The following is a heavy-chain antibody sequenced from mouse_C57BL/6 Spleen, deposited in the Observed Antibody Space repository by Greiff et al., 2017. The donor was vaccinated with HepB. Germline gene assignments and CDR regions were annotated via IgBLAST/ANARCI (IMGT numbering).Heavy chain of an antibody. CDR1: GYTFTSYG. J-gene: IGHJ2*01. CDR3: AREGAGCFDY. CDR2: IYPRSGNT. Sequence: VKLVESGAELARPGASVKLSCKASGYTFTSYGISWVKQRTGQGLEWIGEIYPRSGNTYYNEKFKGKATLTADKSSSTAYMELRSLTSEDSAVYFCAREGAGCFDYWGQGTTLTVSS. V-gene: IGHV1-81*01.